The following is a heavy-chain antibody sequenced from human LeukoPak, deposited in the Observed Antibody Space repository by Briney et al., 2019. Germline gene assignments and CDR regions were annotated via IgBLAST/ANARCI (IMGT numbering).Heavy chain of an antibody. CDR1: GYTFTGYY. CDR3: ARDPVLLWFGEPYNWFDP. Sequence: GASVKVSCKASGYTFTGYYMHWVRQAPGQGLEWMGWINPNSGGTNYAQKLQGRVTMTTDTSTSTAYMELRSLRSDDTAVYYCARDPVLLWFGEPYNWFDPWGQGTLVTVSS. J-gene: IGHJ5*02. D-gene: IGHD3-10*01. CDR2: INPNSGGT. V-gene: IGHV1-2*02.